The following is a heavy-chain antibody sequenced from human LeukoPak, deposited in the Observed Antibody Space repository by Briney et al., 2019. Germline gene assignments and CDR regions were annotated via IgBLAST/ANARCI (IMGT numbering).Heavy chain of an antibody. CDR2: ISSDGSST. D-gene: IGHD3-10*01. V-gene: IGHV3-74*01. CDR3: ARAPRITMVRGVIYWFDP. Sequence: PGGSLRLSCAASGFTFSSYWMHWVRQAPGKGLVWVSRISSDGSSTSYADSVKGRFTIFRDNAKNTLYLQMNSLGAEDTAVYYCARAPRITMVRGVIYWFDPWGQGTLVTVSS. J-gene: IGHJ5*02. CDR1: GFTFSSYW.